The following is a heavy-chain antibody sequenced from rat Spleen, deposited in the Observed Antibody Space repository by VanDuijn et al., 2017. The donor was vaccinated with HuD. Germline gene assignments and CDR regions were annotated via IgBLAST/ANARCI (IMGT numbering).Heavy chain of an antibody. CDR1: GFTFSDYY. V-gene: IGHV5-25*01. J-gene: IGHJ4*01. CDR2: ISAGGVST. D-gene: IGHD1-1*01. CDR3: TRHVSYCPDA. Sequence: EVQLVESDGALVQPGRSLKLSCAASGFTFSDYYMAWVRQAPTKGLEWVASISAGGVSTYYSDSVKGRFTISRDTAKSTLYLQMNSLRSEDTAIYYCTRHVSYCPDAWGQGVSVTVSS.